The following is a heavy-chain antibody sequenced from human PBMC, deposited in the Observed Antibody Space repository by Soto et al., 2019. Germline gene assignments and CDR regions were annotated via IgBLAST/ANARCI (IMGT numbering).Heavy chain of an antibody. V-gene: IGHV4-39*01. CDR2: IYYTGNT. D-gene: IGHD1-1*01. CDR3: AKSGSQYPRTFDV. J-gene: IGHJ3*01. CDR1: SGSISNVAYF. Sequence: QLQLQESGPGLVKPSETLSLTCTVSSGSISNVAYFWAWIRQPPGKGLEWIGSIYYTGNTYFNPSLNSRVTMSFDTSKHQFSLYVNSVTSAHTAIYYCAKSGSQYPRTFDVWGRGTMLTVSS.